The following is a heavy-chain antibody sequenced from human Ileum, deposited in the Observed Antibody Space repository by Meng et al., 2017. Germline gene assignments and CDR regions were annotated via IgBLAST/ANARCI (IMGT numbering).Heavy chain of an antibody. CDR1: GGTLSSAGYY. CDR3: ARDVMGIRDGAVEDY. J-gene: IGHJ4*02. CDR2: IFYTGTT. Sequence: QVQLQESGPGLVKPSQTLSLTCTVSGGTLSSAGYYWSLIRQFPGKGLEWIGFIFYTGTTYYNPSLESRVTISVDTSKNQYYLKMNSVTAADTAVYYCARDVMGIRDGAVEDYWGQGTLVTVSS. V-gene: IGHV4-31*03. D-gene: IGHD5-24*01.